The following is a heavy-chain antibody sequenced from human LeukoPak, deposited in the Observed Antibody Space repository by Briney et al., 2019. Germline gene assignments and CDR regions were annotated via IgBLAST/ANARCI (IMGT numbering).Heavy chain of an antibody. D-gene: IGHD5-24*01. CDR3: AREQPREEMATLHNDY. Sequence: SVRVSCTASGGTFSSYTISWVRQAPGQGLEWMGRIIPILGIENYAQKFQGRVTITADKPTSTAYMERSSLRSEDTAVYYCAREQPREEMATLHNDYGGQGTRVSVFS. V-gene: IGHV1-69*04. CDR1: GGTFSSYT. J-gene: IGHJ4*02. CDR2: IIPILGIE.